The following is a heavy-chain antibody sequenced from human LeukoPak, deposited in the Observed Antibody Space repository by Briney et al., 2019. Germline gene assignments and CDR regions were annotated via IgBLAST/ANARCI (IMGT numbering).Heavy chain of an antibody. CDR1: GFTFSSYS. CDR2: ISGSGGST. V-gene: IGHV3-23*01. Sequence: GGSLRLSCAASGFTFSSYSMSWVRQAPGKGLEWVSAISGSGGSTYYADSVKGRFTISRDNSKNTLYLQMNSLRAEDTAVYYCAKKQWLEDAFDIWGQGTMVTVSS. D-gene: IGHD6-19*01. CDR3: AKKQWLEDAFDI. J-gene: IGHJ3*02.